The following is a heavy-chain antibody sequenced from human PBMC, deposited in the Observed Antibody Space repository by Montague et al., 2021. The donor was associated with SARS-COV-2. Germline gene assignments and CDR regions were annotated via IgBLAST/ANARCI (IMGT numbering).Heavy chain of an antibody. J-gene: IGHJ3*02. CDR1: GFTFRTYE. Sequence: SLRLSCAASGFTFRTYEMNWVRQAPGKGLEWVSYISSSGSTIYYADSVKGRFTISRDNAKNTLYLQMNSLRAEDTAVYYCARDLDEDASDTWGQGTMVTVSS. CDR2: ISSSGSTI. V-gene: IGHV3-48*03. CDR3: ARDLDEDASDT.